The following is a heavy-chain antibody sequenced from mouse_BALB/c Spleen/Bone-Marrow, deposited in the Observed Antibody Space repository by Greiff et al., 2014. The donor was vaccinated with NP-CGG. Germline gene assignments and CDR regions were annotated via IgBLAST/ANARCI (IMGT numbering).Heavy chain of an antibody. V-gene: IGHV1-18*01. D-gene: IGHD2-4*01. CDR3: AREVIYYDYAGFAY. CDR1: GYSFTGYT. CDR2: INPYNGGT. J-gene: IGHJ3*01. Sequence: EVQLQQSGPELVKPGASMKITCKASGYSFTGYTMNWVKQSHGKNLEWIGLINPYNGGTSYNQKFKGKATLTVDKSSSTAYMELLSLTSEDSAVFYCAREVIYYDYAGFAYWGQGTLVTVSA.